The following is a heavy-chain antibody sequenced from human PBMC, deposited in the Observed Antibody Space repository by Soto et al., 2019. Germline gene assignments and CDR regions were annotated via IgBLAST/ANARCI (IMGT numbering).Heavy chain of an antibody. J-gene: IGHJ4*02. CDR1: GGSFSGYY. Sequence: TSETLSLTCAVYGGSFSGYYWSWIRQPPGKGLEWIGEINHSGSTNYNPSLKSRVTISVDTSKNQFSLKLSSVTTADTAVYYCARDYVGWLRPYSVFDYWGQGTLVTVSS. CDR2: INHSGST. V-gene: IGHV4-34*01. CDR3: ARDYVGWLRPYSVFDY. D-gene: IGHD5-12*01.